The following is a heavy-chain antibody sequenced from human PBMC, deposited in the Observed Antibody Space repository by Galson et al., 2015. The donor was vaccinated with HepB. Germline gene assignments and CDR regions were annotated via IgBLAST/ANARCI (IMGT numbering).Heavy chain of an antibody. CDR2: IDPKSGGA. D-gene: IGHD2-2*01. V-gene: IGHV1-2*02. Sequence: SVKVSCKASGYPFTAYFIHWVRQAPGQGLQCMGWIDPKSGGANYAQNFQVRVTMTRDTSISTAYMDLSSLRSDDTAVYYCTRDRHPPSAPFDYWGQGTLVTVSS. CDR3: TRDRHPPSAPFDY. CDR1: GYPFTAYF. J-gene: IGHJ4*02.